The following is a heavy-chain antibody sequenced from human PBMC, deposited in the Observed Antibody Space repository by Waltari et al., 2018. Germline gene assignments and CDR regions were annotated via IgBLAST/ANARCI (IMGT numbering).Heavy chain of an antibody. CDR1: GDSISGNYW. D-gene: IGHD2-2*01. Sequence: QLQESGHGLLKPSGTLSLTCAVSGDSISGNYWWSWVRQSTEKGLEWIGQVYHSGKTHYNPSLQSRVTISVDKPKNQFSLNLNSVTAADTAVYYCAGDRAIGLFFDYWGRGTLVTVSS. CDR3: AGDRAIGLFFDY. CDR2: VYHSGKT. V-gene: IGHV4-4*02. J-gene: IGHJ4*02.